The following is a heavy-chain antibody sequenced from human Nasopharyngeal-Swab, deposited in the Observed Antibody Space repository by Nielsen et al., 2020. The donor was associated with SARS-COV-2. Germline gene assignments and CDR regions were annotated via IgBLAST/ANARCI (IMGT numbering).Heavy chain of an antibody. CDR2: IYPGDSDT. CDR1: GYSFPNYW. Sequence: GESLKISCKGSGYSFPNYWIGWVRQMPGKGLEWMGLIYPGDSDTRYSPSFQGQVTISADKSISTAYLHWSSLKASDTAMYYCARQDRYGSGSYGMDVWGQGTTVTVSS. V-gene: IGHV5-51*01. CDR3: ARQDRYGSGSYGMDV. J-gene: IGHJ6*02. D-gene: IGHD3-10*01.